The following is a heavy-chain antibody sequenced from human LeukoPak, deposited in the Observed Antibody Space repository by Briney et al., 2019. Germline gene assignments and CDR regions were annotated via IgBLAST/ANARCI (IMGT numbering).Heavy chain of an antibody. CDR3: ARERIAAAGSIDVFDI. CDR2: INPKSGGT. D-gene: IGHD6-13*01. V-gene: IGHV1-2*05. Sequence: ASVTVSCKASGYIFSNFFSSYGITWVRQAPGQGLEWMGRINPKSGGTSYAQKFQGRVTMTRDTSISTAYMELSGLTSDDTVVYYCARERIAAAGSIDVFDIWGQGTMVTVSS. CDR1: GYIFSNFF. J-gene: IGHJ3*02.